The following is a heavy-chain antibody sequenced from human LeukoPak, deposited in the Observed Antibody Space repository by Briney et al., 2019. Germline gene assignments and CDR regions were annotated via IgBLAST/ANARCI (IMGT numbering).Heavy chain of an antibody. CDR3: ARAPDDILTGPPDY. J-gene: IGHJ4*02. D-gene: IGHD3-9*01. Sequence: SETLSLTCTVSGGSISSSSYYWGWIRQPPGKGLEWIGSIYYSGSTYYNPSLKSRVTISVDTSKNQFSLKLSSVTAADTAVYYCARAPDDILTGPPDYWGQGTLDTVSS. CDR2: IYYSGST. V-gene: IGHV4-39*01. CDR1: GGSISSSSYY.